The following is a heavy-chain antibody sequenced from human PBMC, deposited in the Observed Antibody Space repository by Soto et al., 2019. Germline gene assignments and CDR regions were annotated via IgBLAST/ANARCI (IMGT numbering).Heavy chain of an antibody. J-gene: IGHJ6*03. D-gene: IGHD2-15*01. CDR1: GFTFSNYW. CDR2: INSDGSVS. CDR3: ARGDCVGGTCYSLAGSFYYYMDV. V-gene: IGHV3-74*01. Sequence: EVQLVESGGGLVQPGGSLRLSCAASGFTFSNYWMYWVRQAPGKGLVWVSRINSDGSVSSYADSVKGRPTISRDNLKNTLYLQMDRLRDEDTAVYYCARGDCVGGTCYSLAGSFYYYMDVWGKGTTVTVFS.